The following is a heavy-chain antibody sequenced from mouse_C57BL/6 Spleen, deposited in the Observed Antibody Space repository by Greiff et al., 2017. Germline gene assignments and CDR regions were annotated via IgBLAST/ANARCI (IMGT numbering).Heavy chain of an antibody. Sequence: QVQLKQSGAELVKPGASVKISCKASGYAFSSYWMNWVKQRPGKGLEWIGKIYPGDGDTNYNGKFKGKATLTADKSSSTAYMQLSSLTSADSAFXFCARSHYCGSSFFAYWGQGTLVTVSA. CDR3: ARSHYCGSSFFAY. J-gene: IGHJ3*01. CDR2: IYPGDGDT. V-gene: IGHV1-80*01. CDR1: GYAFSSYW. D-gene: IGHD1-1*01.